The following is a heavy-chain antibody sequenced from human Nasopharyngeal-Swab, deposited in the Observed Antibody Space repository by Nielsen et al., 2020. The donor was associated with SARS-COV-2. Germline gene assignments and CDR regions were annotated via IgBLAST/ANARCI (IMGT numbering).Heavy chain of an antibody. CDR2: IYHSGST. Sequence: SETLSLTCTVSGYSISSGYYCGWIRQPPVKGLEWIGSIYHSGSTYYNPSLKSRVTISVDTSKNQFSLKLSSVTAADTAVYYCARDQTVGAYDYWGQGTLVTVSS. CDR3: ARDQTVGAYDY. D-gene: IGHD1-26*01. CDR1: GYSISSGYY. J-gene: IGHJ4*02. V-gene: IGHV4-38-2*02.